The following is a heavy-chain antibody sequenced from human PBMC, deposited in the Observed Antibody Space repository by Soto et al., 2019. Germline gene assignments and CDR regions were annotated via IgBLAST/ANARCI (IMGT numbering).Heavy chain of an antibody. V-gene: IGHV1-58*01. J-gene: IGHJ4*02. D-gene: IGHD6-19*01. CDR2: IVVGSGNT. CDR1: GFTFTSSA. Sequence: SVKVSCKASGFTFTSSAVQWVRQARGQRLEWIGWIVVGSGNTNYAQKFQERVTITRDMSTSTAYMELSSLRSEDTAVYYCAAVAAVALGSFDYWGQGTLVTVSS. CDR3: AAVAAVALGSFDY.